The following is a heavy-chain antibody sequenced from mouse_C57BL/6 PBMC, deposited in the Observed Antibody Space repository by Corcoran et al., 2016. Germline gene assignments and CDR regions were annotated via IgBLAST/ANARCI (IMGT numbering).Heavy chain of an antibody. D-gene: IGHD2-4*01. CDR3: ARSGIDYAYAMDY. V-gene: IGHV1-80*01. Sequence: QVQLQQSGAELVKPGASVKISCKASGYAFSSYWMNWVKQRPGKGLEWIGQIYPGDGDTNYNGKFKGKATLTADKSSSTAYMQLSSLTPEDSAVYFCARSGIDYAYAMDYWGQGTSVTVSS. CDR1: GYAFSSYW. CDR2: IYPGDGDT. J-gene: IGHJ4*01.